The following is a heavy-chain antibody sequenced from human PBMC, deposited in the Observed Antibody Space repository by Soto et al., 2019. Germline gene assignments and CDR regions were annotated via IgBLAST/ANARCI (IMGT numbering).Heavy chain of an antibody. D-gene: IGHD6-13*01. J-gene: IGHJ5*02. V-gene: IGHV1-69*13. CDR1: GGTFSSYA. CDR3: ARYPGYSSSSLSP. CDR2: IIPIFGTA. Sequence: VASVKVSCKASGGTFSSYAISWVRQAPGQGLEWMGGIIPIFGTANYAQKFQGRVTITADESTSTAYMELSSLRSEDTAVYYCARYPGYSSSSLSPWGQGTLVTVSA.